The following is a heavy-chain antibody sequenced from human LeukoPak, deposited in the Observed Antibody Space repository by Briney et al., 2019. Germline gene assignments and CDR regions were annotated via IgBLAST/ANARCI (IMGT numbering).Heavy chain of an antibody. D-gene: IGHD6-19*01. CDR3: ARDSLPMAVTGPFDH. V-gene: IGHV3-20*04. J-gene: IGHJ4*02. Sequence: PGGSLRLSCAASGFTFDDYGMSWVRQAPGKGLEWVSGINWNGGSTGYADSVKGRFTISRDNSKSALYLQMNSLRAEDTAIYYCARDSLPMAVTGPFDHWGQGALVTVSS. CDR1: GFTFDDYG. CDR2: INWNGGST.